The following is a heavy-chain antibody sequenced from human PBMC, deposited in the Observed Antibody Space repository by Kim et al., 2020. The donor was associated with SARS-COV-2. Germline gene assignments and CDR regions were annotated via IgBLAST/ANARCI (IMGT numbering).Heavy chain of an antibody. CDR3: ARERENWAFDY. D-gene: IGHD7-27*01. J-gene: IGHJ4*02. V-gene: IGHV4-31*03. CDR2: IYYSGST. CDR1: GGSISSGGYH. Sequence: SETLSLTCTVSGGSISSGGYHWSWIRQHPGKGLEWIGYIYYSGSTYYNPSLKSRVTISVDTSKNQFSLKLSSVTAADTAVYYCARERENWAFDYWGQGTLVTVSS.